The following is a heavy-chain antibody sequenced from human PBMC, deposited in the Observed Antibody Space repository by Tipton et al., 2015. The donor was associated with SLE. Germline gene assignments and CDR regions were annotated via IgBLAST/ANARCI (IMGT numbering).Heavy chain of an antibody. V-gene: IGHV4-4*07. CDR1: GGSSNVYY. CDR3: ARDYGYCSGGSCLLFDL. Sequence: TLSLTCSVSGGSSNVYYWSWVRQPAGKGLEWIGRIYTSGSTNYNPSLKSRVTISVDTSKNQFSLKLSSVTATDTAVYYCARDYGYCSGGSCLLFDLWGRGTLVTVSS. J-gene: IGHJ2*01. D-gene: IGHD2-15*01. CDR2: IYTSGST.